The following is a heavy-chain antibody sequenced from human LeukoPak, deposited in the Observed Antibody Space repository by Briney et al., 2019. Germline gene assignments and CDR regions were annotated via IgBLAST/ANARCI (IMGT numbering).Heavy chain of an antibody. Sequence: GGSLRLSCAASGFTFSSYAMHWVRQAPGKGLEWVAVISYDGSNKYYADSVKGRFTISRDNSKNTLYLQMNSLRAEDTAVYYCARDPDRYYYDSSGYYNYWGQGTLVTVSS. J-gene: IGHJ4*02. D-gene: IGHD3-22*01. CDR1: GFTFSSYA. CDR2: ISYDGSNK. CDR3: ARDPDRYYYDSSGYYNY. V-gene: IGHV3-30-3*01.